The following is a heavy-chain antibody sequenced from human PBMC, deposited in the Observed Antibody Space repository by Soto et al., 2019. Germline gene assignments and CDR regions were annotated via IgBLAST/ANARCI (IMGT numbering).Heavy chain of an antibody. CDR1: GYTFTSYG. CDR3: ARDAAIGMNDY. CDR2: LSAYNGNT. V-gene: IGHV1-18*01. Sequence: QVQLVQSGAEVKKPGASVKVSCKASGYTFTSYGINWVRQAPGQWLEWMGWLSAYNGNTKYAQKLQGRVTMTTDSSTSTAYMERRSRRSDDTAVYYCARDAAIGMNDYWGQGTLVTVSS. D-gene: IGHD1-20*01. J-gene: IGHJ4*02.